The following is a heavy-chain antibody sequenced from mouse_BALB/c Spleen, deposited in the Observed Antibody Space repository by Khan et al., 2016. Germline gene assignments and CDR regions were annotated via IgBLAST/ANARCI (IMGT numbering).Heavy chain of an antibody. CDR1: GYTFKSCW. CDR2: IIPGTDDT. D-gene: IGHD3-1*01. J-gene: IGHJ3*01. CDR3: AREELGSLFVY. Sequence: QVQLLQSGAELKKPGATVKISCKATGYTFKSCWIEWVKQRPGHGFEWIGGIIPGTDDTAYNDNFKDRAAFTSETSSNTAYMQLSSLTSEDSSVYNCAREELGSLFVYWVPGTLVTVSA. V-gene: IGHV1-9*01.